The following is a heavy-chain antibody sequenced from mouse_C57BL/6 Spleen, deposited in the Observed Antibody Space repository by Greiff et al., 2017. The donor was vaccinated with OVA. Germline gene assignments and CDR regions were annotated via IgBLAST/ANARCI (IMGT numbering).Heavy chain of an antibody. V-gene: IGHV1-50*01. J-gene: IGHJ2*01. Sequence: QVQLQQSGAELVKPGASVKLSCKASGYTFTSYWMQWVKQRPGQGLEWIGEIDPSDSYTNYNQKFKGKATLTVDTSSSTAYMQLSSLTSEDSAVYYCARGRDWDGVDYWGQGTTLTVSS. CDR3: ARGRDWDGVDY. CDR1: GYTFTSYW. CDR2: IDPSDSYT. D-gene: IGHD4-1*01.